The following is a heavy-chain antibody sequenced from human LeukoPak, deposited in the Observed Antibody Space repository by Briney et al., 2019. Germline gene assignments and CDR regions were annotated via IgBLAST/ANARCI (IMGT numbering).Heavy chain of an antibody. CDR2: IYYSGST. J-gene: IGHJ3*02. CDR1: GGSISSYY. V-gene: IGHV4-59*01. CDR3: ARSIAPRRAFDI. Sequence: SETLSLTCTVSGGSISSYYWSWIRQPPGKGLEWIGYIYYSGSTNYNPSLKSRITISVDTSKSQFSLKLSSVTAADTAVYYCARSIAPRRAFDIWGQGTMVTVSS. D-gene: IGHD6-6*01.